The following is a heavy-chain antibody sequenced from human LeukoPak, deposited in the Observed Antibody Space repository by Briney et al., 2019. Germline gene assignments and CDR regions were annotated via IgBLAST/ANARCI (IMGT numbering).Heavy chain of an antibody. CDR3: ASRSRRFTVAGRGALGY. CDR2: TNHSGST. J-gene: IGHJ4*02. CDR1: GGSFSGYY. D-gene: IGHD6-19*01. V-gene: IGHV4-34*01. Sequence: SEPLSLTCAVYGGSFSGYYWSWIRQPPGKGLEWIGETNHSGSTNYNPSLKSRVTISVDTSKNQFSLKLSSVTAADTAVYYCASRSRRFTVAGRGALGYWGQGTLVTVSS.